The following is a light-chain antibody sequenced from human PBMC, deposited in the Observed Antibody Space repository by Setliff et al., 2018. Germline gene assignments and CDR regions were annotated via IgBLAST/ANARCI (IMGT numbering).Light chain of an antibody. V-gene: IGLV2-14*03. CDR3: QSYDSSLSLYV. CDR2: DVS. Sequence: QSVLTQPASVSGSPGQSITISCTGTSSDVGGYNYVSWYQQHPGKVPKLMIYDVSNRPSGVSNRFSGSKSGTSASLAITGLQAEDEADYYCQSYDSSLSLYVFGTGTKVTVL. CDR1: SSDVGGYNY. J-gene: IGLJ1*01.